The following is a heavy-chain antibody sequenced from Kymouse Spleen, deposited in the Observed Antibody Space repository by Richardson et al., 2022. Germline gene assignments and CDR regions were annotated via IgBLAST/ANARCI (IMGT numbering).Heavy chain of an antibody. CDR3: ARHRNNWNDGGYYYGMDV. Sequence: EVQLVQSGAEVKKPGESLKISCKGSGYSFTSYWIGWVRQMPGKGLEWMGIIYPGDSDTRYSPSFQGQVTISADKSISTAYLQWSSLKASDTAMYYCARHRNNWNDGGYYYGMDVWGQGTTVTVSS. D-gene: IGHD1-1*01. CDR2: IYPGDSDT. CDR1: GYSFTSYW. V-gene: IGHV5-51*01. J-gene: IGHJ6*02.